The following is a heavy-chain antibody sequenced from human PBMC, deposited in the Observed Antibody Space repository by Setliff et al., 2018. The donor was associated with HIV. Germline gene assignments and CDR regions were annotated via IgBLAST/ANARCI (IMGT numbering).Heavy chain of an antibody. V-gene: IGHV3-7*01. CDR1: GFTFSRYW. D-gene: IGHD6-19*01. CDR2: INQDGGQK. CDR3: AREGATTAGFDI. Sequence: GGSLRLSCADSGFTFSRYWMSWVRQAPGKGLEWVASINQDGGQKYYVDSVKGRFTISRDNAKNTVYLQMNSLRVDDTAIYYCAREGATTAGFDIWGHGTMVTVSS. J-gene: IGHJ3*02.